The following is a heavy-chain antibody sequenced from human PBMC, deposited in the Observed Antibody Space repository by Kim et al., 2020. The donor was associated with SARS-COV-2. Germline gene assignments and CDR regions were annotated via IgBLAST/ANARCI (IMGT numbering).Heavy chain of an antibody. CDR1: GGSFSGYY. V-gene: IGHV4-34*01. Sequence: SETLSLTCAFYGGSFSGYYWSWIRQSPGKGLEWIGEINHSGSTNYNPSLKSRVTISVDTSKKHFSLKLSSVTAADTAVYYCARGTGYSATWPPKNNWFDP. J-gene: IGHJ5*02. CDR3: ARGTGYSATWPPKNNWFDP. D-gene: IGHD6-13*01. CDR2: INHSGST.